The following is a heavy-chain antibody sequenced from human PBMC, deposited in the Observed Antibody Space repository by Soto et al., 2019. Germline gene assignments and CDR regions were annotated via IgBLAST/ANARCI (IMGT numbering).Heavy chain of an antibody. V-gene: IGHV1-18*01. J-gene: IGHJ4*02. CDR1: CYTFTAYG. Sequence: SAEVSFRTSCYTFTAYGLAWLRQAPGQRPEWMGWVSTNDDRTNYAQKFQGRVTMTTDRSTTTTSMELRSLRGDDTAVYYCARELNTESSAYYSFAFWGQGTLVTVSS. CDR3: ARELNTESSAYYSFAF. D-gene: IGHD3-22*01. CDR2: VSTNDDRT.